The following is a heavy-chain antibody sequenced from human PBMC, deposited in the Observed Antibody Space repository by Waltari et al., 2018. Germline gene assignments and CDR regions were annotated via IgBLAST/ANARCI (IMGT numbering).Heavy chain of an antibody. CDR1: GFTFSSYA. J-gene: IGHJ3*02. D-gene: IGHD3-22*01. CDR3: AKDHGYDSSGYPPGAFDI. Sequence: EVQMVESGGGLVQPGRSLRLSCAASGFTFSSYALSWVRQAHGKGLEGVSASSGSGGSTYYADSVKGRFTISRDNAKNTLYLQMNSLRAEDTAVYYCAKDHGYDSSGYPPGAFDIWGQGTMVTVSS. V-gene: IGHV3-23*04. CDR2: SSGSGGST.